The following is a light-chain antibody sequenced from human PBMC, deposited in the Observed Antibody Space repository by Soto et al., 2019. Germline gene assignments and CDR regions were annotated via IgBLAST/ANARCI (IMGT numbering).Light chain of an antibody. CDR1: SSDLGDYDY. V-gene: IGLV2-8*01. CDR3: SSYAGSNNLI. Sequence: QAVVTQPPSASGSPGQSVTISCSGTSSDLGDYDYVSWYQQHPGKAPRLMIYEVSERPSGVPDRFSGSKSGNTASLTVTGLQVEDEADYYCSSYAGSNNLIFGGGTKVTVL. CDR2: EVS. J-gene: IGLJ2*01.